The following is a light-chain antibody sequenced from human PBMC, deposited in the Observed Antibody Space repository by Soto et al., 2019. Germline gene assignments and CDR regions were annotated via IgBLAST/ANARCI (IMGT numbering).Light chain of an antibody. V-gene: IGKV1-8*01. J-gene: IGKJ2*01. CDR2: AAS. CDR3: QQYYSSPYT. CDR1: QGISNY. Sequence: AIRVTQSPSSLSASTGDRVTIACRASQGISNYLAWYQQKPGKAPNLLIYAASTLQSGVPSRFSGSGSGTDCTLTISCLQSEDVATYFCQQYYSSPYTFGQGTKLEIE.